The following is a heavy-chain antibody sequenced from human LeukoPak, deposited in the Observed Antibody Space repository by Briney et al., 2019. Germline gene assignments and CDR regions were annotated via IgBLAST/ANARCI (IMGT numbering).Heavy chain of an antibody. CDR3: TATYYYGSGSYFTPDY. Sequence: PGGSLKLPCAASGFTLSGSAMHWVRQASGKGLEWVGRIGSKANSYATAYAASVKGRFTISRDDSKNTAYLQMNSLKTEDTAVYYCTATYYYGSGSYFTPDYWGQGTLVTVSS. CDR2: IGSKANSYAT. V-gene: IGHV3-73*01. J-gene: IGHJ4*02. D-gene: IGHD3-10*01. CDR1: GFTLSGSA.